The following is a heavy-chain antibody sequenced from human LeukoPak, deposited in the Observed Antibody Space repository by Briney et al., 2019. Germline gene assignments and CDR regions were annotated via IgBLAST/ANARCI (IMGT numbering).Heavy chain of an antibody. CDR1: GFSFGDFP. CDR2: IRAKAYSGTT. CDR3: TRGSGRFEF. V-gene: IGHV3-49*04. D-gene: IGHD2-15*01. Sequence: PGGSLRLSCAGSGFSFGDFPRTWVRQAPGRGLEWVGYIRAKAYSGTTEYAASVKGRLTISRDDSKRMAYLQMNSLQTEDTGIYYCTRGSGRFEFWGQGALVTVSS. J-gene: IGHJ4*02.